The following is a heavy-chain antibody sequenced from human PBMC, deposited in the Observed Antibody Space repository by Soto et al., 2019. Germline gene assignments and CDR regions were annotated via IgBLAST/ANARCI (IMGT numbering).Heavy chain of an antibody. CDR3: ARDGRGIAAADPYNWFDP. D-gene: IGHD6-13*01. CDR2: IIPIFGTA. CDR1: GGTFSSYA. V-gene: IGHV1-69*13. J-gene: IGHJ5*02. Sequence: AASVKVSCKASGGTFSSYAISWVRQAPGQGLEWMGGIIPIFGTANYAQKFQGRVTITADESTSTAYMELSSLRSEDTAVYYCARDGRGIAAADPYNWFDPWGQGTLVTVSS.